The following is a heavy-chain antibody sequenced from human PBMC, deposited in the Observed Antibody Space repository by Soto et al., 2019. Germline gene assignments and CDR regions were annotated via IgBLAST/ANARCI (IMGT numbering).Heavy chain of an antibody. D-gene: IGHD4-17*01. V-gene: IGHV3-15*07. J-gene: IGHJ3*02. CDR2: IKSKTDGGTT. Sequence: PGGSLRLSCAASGFTFSNAWLNWVRQAPGKGLEWVGRIKSKTDGGTTDYAAPVKGRFTISRDDSKNTLYLQMNSLKTEDTAVYYCTTDRYGLDAFDIWGQGTMVTVSS. CDR1: GFTFSNAW. CDR3: TTDRYGLDAFDI.